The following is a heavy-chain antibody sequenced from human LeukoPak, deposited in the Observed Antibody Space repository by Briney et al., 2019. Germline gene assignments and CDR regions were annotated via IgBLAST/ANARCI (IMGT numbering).Heavy chain of an antibody. D-gene: IGHD6-19*01. V-gene: IGHV3-21*01. CDR1: GFTFSNYG. Sequence: SGGSLRLSCEASGFTFSNYGMNWVRQAPGKGLEWVSSISSSSSYMYYADSVKGRFTISRDNAKNSLYLQMDSLRAEDTAVYYCARDQKQWLVPDYWGQGTLVTVSS. CDR3: ARDQKQWLVPDY. J-gene: IGHJ4*02. CDR2: ISSSSSYM.